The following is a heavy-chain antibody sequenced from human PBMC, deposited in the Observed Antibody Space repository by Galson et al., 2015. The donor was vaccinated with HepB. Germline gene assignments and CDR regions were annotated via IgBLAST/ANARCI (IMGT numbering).Heavy chain of an antibody. CDR1: GFTFSYYA. J-gene: IGHJ1*01. D-gene: IGHD2-15*01. CDR3: ARRVESCSGGSCYAFQY. Sequence: LRLSCAASGFTFSYYAMSWLRQAPGKGLEWVSTISGTDDYTSYADSVKGRFTTSRDKSKSTLYLQLKSLRDEDTAVYYCARRVESCSGGSCYAFQYWGQGTLVIVSS. CDR2: ISGTDDYT. V-gene: IGHV3-23*01.